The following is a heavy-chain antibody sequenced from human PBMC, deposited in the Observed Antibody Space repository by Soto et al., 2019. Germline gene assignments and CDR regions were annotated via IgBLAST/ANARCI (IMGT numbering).Heavy chain of an antibody. J-gene: IGHJ5*01. CDR1: GDSISNLDYF. CDR3: ARGRYCLTGRCFPNWFDS. D-gene: IGHD7-27*01. V-gene: IGHV4-30-4*02. Sequence: PSDTLSLTCSVSGDSISNLDYFWAWIRQPPGQALEYIGYIYKSATTYYNPSFESRVAISVDTAKSQFSLNVTSVTAADTAVYFCARGRYCLTGRCFPNWFDSWGQGALVTGSS. CDR2: IYKSATT.